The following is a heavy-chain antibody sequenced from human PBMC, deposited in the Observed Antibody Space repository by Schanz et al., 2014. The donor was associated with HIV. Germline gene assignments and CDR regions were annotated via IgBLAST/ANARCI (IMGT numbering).Heavy chain of an antibody. D-gene: IGHD1-7*01. V-gene: IGHV1-24*01. CDR1: GYTLRELS. J-gene: IGHJ4*02. CDR3: ATGGTMGYFES. Sequence: QVQLVQSGADVKKPWASVKVSCKVSGYTLRELSVHWVRQAPGKGLEWMGGFDLEHGETIYAQKFRGRVTMSEDISADTAYMDLSSLRSEDTAVYFCATGGTMGYFESWGQGTLVTVSS. CDR2: FDLEHGET.